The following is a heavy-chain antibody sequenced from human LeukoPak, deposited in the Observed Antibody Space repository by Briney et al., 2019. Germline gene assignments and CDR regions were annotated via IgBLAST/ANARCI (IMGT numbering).Heavy chain of an antibody. CDR2: ISAYNGNT. V-gene: IGHV1-18*01. J-gene: IGHJ5*02. Sequence: GASVKVSCKASGYTFTSYGISWVRQAPGQGLEWMGWISAYNGNTNYAQTLQGRVTMTTDTSTSTAYMGLRSLTSDDTAVYYCARDGRERNRSWFDPWGHGALVTVSS. D-gene: IGHD1-26*01. CDR1: GYTFTSYG. CDR3: ARDGRERNRSWFDP.